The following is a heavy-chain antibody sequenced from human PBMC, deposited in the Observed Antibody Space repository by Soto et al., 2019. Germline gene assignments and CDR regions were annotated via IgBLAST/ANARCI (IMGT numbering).Heavy chain of an antibody. J-gene: IGHJ6*02. CDR3: ARQEGSSWYYYYYGMDV. V-gene: IGHV5-10-1*01. CDR1: GCSLTSYW. Sequence: GESLKISCKGSGCSLTSYWIIWVRQMPGKGLEWMGRIDPSDSYTNYSPSFQGHVTISADKSISTAYLQWSSLKASDTAMYYCARQEGSSWYYYYYGMDVWGQGTTVTVSS. D-gene: IGHD6-13*01. CDR2: IDPSDSYT.